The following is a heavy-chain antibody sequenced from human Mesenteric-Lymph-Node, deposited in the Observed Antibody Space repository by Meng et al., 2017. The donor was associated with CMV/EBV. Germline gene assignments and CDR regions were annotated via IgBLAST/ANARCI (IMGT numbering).Heavy chain of an antibody. Sequence: GESLKISCAASGFTFSSYWMHWVRQAPGKGLVWVSRINSDGSTTNYADSVKGRFTISRDNAKNTLYLQMNSLRAEDTAVYYCARDGEIAAHQFDYWGQGTLVTVSS. CDR3: ARDGEIAAHQFDY. D-gene: IGHD6-13*01. J-gene: IGHJ4*02. CDR2: INSDGSTT. CDR1: GFTFSSYW. V-gene: IGHV3-74*01.